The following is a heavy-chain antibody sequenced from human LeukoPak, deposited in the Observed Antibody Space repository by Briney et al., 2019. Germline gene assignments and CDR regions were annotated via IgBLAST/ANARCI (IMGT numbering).Heavy chain of an antibody. D-gene: IGHD1-26*01. CDR3: ARGDPELVRPFDY. V-gene: IGHV4-34*01. CDR2: INHSGST. Sequence: PSETLSLTCAVYGGSFSGYYWSWIRQPPGKGLEWIGEINHSGSTNYNPSLKSRVTISVDTSKNQFSLKLSSVTAADTAVYYCARGDPELVRPFDYWGQGSLVTVSS. J-gene: IGHJ4*02. CDR1: GGSFSGYY.